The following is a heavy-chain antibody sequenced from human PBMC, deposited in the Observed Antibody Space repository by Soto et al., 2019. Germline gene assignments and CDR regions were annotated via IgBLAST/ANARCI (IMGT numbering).Heavy chain of an antibody. J-gene: IGHJ4*02. CDR3: ARPIATNCSGGSCYDY. CDR2: IIPILGIA. Sequence: SVKVSCKASGGTFSSYTISWVRQAPGQGLEWMGRIIPILGIANYAQKFQGRVTITADKSTSTAYMELSSLRSEDTAVYYCARPIATNCSGGSCYDYWGQGTLVTVSS. V-gene: IGHV1-69*02. CDR1: GGTFSSYT. D-gene: IGHD2-15*01.